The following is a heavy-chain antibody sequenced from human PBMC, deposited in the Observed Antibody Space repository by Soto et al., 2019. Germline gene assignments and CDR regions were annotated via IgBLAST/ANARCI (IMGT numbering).Heavy chain of an antibody. Sequence: EVQLVESGGGLVQPGGSLRLSCAASGFTFGSYWIPWVRQAPGKGLVWVSRINSDGSSTSYADSVKGRFTISRDNAKNTLYLQMNSLRAEDTAVYYCVRTSLVVAAATREDYWGQGTLVTVSS. CDR1: GFTFGSYW. J-gene: IGHJ4*02. CDR3: VRTSLVVAAATREDY. CDR2: INSDGSST. V-gene: IGHV3-74*01. D-gene: IGHD2-15*01.